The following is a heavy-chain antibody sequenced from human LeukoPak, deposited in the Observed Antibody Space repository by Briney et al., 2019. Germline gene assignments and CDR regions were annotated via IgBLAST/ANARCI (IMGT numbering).Heavy chain of an antibody. CDR3: ARFRSGWYFWFDP. D-gene: IGHD6-19*01. CDR2: IYYSGST. J-gene: IGHJ5*02. Sequence: SETLSLTCTVSGGSISSSSYYWGWIRQPPGKGLEWIGSIYYSGSTYYNPSLKSRVTISVDRSKNQFSLKLSSVTAADTAVFYCARFRSGWYFWFDPWGQGTLVTVSS. V-gene: IGHV4-39*07. CDR1: GGSISSSSYY.